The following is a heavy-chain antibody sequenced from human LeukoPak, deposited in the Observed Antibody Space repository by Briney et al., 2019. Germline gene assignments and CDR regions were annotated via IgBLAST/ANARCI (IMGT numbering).Heavy chain of an antibody. Sequence: PSETLSLTCTVSGGSISSSSYYWGWIRQPPGKGLEWIGSIYYSGSTYYNPSLKSRVTISVDTSKNQFSLKLSSVTAADTAVYYCARENQTGRKNYYYYGMDVWGQGTTVTVSS. V-gene: IGHV4-39*01. D-gene: IGHD1-1*01. J-gene: IGHJ6*02. CDR3: ARENQTGRKNYYYYGMDV. CDR1: GGSISSSSYY. CDR2: IYYSGST.